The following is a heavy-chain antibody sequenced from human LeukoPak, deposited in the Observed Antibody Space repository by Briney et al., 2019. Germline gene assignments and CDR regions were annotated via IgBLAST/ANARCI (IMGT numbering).Heavy chain of an antibody. CDR2: IISDGSSA. CDR1: GFTFSSYW. J-gene: IGHJ6*03. V-gene: IGHV3-74*01. D-gene: IGHD3-3*01. Sequence: GGSLRLSCVASGFTFSSYWMHWVRQGPGKGLVWVSRIISDGSSATYADSVKGRFTVSRDNAKNTMYLQMNSLRAEDTALYYCARAPVLRFSYYMDVWGKGTTVTISS. CDR3: ARAPVLRFSYYMDV.